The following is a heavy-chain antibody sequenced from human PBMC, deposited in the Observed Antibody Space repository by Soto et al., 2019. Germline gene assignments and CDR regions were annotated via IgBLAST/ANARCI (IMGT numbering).Heavy chain of an antibody. D-gene: IGHD3-10*01. V-gene: IGHV4-34*01. CDR2: IHHSGSI. CDR3: ASYGSGSYYNGYYFDY. CDR1: GGSFSAYY. J-gene: IGHJ4*02. Sequence: QVQLQQWGAGLLKPSETLSLTCAVYGGSFSAYYWSWIRQSPGKGLEWIGEIHHSGSINYKPSLKSRDTISVXTXKXXFSLDLRSVTAADTAVYYCASYGSGSYYNGYYFDYWGQGTLVTVSS.